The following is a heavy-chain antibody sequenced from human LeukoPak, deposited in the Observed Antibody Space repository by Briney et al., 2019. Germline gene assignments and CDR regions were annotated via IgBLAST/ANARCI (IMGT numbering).Heavy chain of an antibody. CDR2: IYYSGST. CDR3: VRHGGGGESYPRVFDY. Sequence: PSETLSLTCTVSGASITSDYWSWIRQPPGRGLEWIGYIYYSGSTNYNPSLKSRVTISVDTSKNQFSLKLSSVTAADTAVYYCVRHGGGGESYPRVFDYWGRGTLVTVSS. V-gene: IGHV4-59*08. J-gene: IGHJ4*02. D-gene: IGHD1-26*01. CDR1: GASITSDY.